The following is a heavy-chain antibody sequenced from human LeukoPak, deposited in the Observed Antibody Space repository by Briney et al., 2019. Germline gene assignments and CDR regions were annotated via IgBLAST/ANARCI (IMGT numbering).Heavy chain of an antibody. V-gene: IGHV3-53*01. J-gene: IGHJ4*02. CDR3: ASVSGGTEYYFDY. Sequence: GGSLRLSCAASGFTVSSNYMSWVRQAPGKGLEWVSVIYSGGSTYYADPVKGRFTISRDNSKNTLYLQMNSLRAEDTAVYYCASVSGGTEYYFDYWGQGTLVTVSS. CDR2: IYSGGST. D-gene: IGHD2-15*01. CDR1: GFTVSSNY.